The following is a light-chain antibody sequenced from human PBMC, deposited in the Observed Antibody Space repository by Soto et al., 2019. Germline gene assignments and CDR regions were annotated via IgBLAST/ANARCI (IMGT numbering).Light chain of an antibody. CDR3: QQYGSSPPIT. V-gene: IGKV3-20*01. CDR2: GAS. Sequence: VFTQSPGSLSLSPGESATFSCRASQSVTNNHLAWYQQKPGQAPRLLIYGASSRATGVPDRFSGSGSGTDFTLTISRLEPEDFAVYYCQQYGSSPPITFGQGTRLEIK. CDR1: QSVTNNH. J-gene: IGKJ5*01.